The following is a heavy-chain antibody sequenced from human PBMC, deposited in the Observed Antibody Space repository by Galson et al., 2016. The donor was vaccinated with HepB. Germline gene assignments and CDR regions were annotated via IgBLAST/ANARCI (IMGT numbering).Heavy chain of an antibody. CDR3: ARDHGLRYFDWLFSYYGMDV. Sequence: SVKVSCKASEYNFNTYGMHWVRQAPGQRLEWMGWINGGNGKTQYSQKLQGRVTITRDTSASTAYMELSSLRSEDTAVYYYARDHGLRYFDWLFSYYGMDVWGQGTTVTVSS. V-gene: IGHV1-3*01. D-gene: IGHD3-9*01. CDR2: INGGNGKT. J-gene: IGHJ6*02. CDR1: EYNFNTYG.